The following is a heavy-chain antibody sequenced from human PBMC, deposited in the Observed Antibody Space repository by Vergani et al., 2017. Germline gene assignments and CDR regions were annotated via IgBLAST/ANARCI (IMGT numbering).Heavy chain of an antibody. CDR1: GFTFSSYG. D-gene: IGHD1-26*01. V-gene: IGHV3-33*01. J-gene: IGHJ3*02. Sequence: QVQLVESGGGVVQPGRSLRLSCAASGFTFSSYGMHWVRQAPGKGLEWVAVIWSDGSNKYYADSVKGRFTISRDNSKNTLYLQMNSLRAEDTAVYYCARDLGSGRRSGAFDIWGQGTMVTVSS. CDR2: IWSDGSNK. CDR3: ARDLGSGRRSGAFDI.